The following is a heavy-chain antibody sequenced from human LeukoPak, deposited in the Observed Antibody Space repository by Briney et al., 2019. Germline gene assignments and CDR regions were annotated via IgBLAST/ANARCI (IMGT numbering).Heavy chain of an antibody. CDR1: GFTFSSYG. CDR2: ISGSGGST. V-gene: IGHV3-23*01. CDR3: AKESSGWLGVFDY. D-gene: IGHD6-19*01. J-gene: IGHJ4*02. Sequence: TGGSLRLSCAASGFTFSSYGMSWVRQAPGKGLEWVSAISGSGGSTYYADSVKGRFTIPRDNSKNTLYLQMNSLRAEDTAVYYCAKESSGWLGVFDYWGQGTLVTVSS.